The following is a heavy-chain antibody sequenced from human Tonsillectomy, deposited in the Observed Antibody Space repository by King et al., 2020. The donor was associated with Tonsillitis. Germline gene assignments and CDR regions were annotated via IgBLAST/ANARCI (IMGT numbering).Heavy chain of an antibody. J-gene: IGHJ4*02. CDR3: TTPGSVYSSSYDY. D-gene: IGHD6-6*01. V-gene: IGHV3-73*02. CDR2: IRSKANSYAT. Sequence: VQLVESGGGLVQPGGSLKLSCAASGFTFSGSAMHWVRQASGKGLEWVGRIRSKANSYATAYAASVKGRVTISRDDSKNTTYLQMNSLKNEDTAVYYCTTPGSVYSSSYDYWGQGTLVTVSS. CDR1: GFTFSGSA.